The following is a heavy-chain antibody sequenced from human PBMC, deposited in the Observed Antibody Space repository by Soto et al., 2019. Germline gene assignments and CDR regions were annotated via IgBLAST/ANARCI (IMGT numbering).Heavy chain of an antibody. Sequence: GGSLRLCCAASGFTFSSYWMHWVRQAPGKGLVWVSRINSDGSSTSYADSVKGRFTISRDNAKNTLYLQMNSLRAEDTAVYYCVSGSGSYPYYFDYWGQGTLVTVSS. CDR2: INSDGSST. D-gene: IGHD3-10*01. J-gene: IGHJ4*02. CDR3: VSGSGSYPYYFDY. V-gene: IGHV3-74*01. CDR1: GFTFSSYW.